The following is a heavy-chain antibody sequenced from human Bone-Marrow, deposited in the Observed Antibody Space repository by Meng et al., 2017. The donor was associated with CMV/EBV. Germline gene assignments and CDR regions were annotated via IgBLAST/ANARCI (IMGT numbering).Heavy chain of an antibody. V-gene: IGHV3-74*01. CDR1: GFTFSSYW. CDR2: INSDGSST. J-gene: IGHJ4*02. D-gene: IGHD1-26*01. CDR3: AREVGATAAGLGY. Sequence: GGSLRLSCAASGFTFSSYWMHWVRQAPGKGLVWVSRINSDGSSTSYADSVKGRFTISRDNAKNTLYLQMNSLRAEDTAVYYYAREVGATAAGLGYWGQGTLVTVSS.